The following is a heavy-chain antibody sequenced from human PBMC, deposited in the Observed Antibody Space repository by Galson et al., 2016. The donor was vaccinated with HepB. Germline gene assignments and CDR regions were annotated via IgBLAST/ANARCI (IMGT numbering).Heavy chain of an antibody. Sequence: SLRLSCAASRFTFSRSSMTWFRQAPGKGLEWVSTISGTDGATSYTESVKGRFTISRDNSEKTLFLQMSSLRAEDTGVYYCANLSWTDGHSYYGLDVWGQGTTVTVSS. CDR2: ISGTDGAT. V-gene: IGHV3-23*01. CDR3: ANLSWTDGHSYYGLDV. CDR1: RFTFSRSS. J-gene: IGHJ6*02. D-gene: IGHD3/OR15-3a*01.